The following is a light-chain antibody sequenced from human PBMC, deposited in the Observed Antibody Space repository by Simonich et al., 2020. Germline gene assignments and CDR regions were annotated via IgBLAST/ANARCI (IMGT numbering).Light chain of an antibody. V-gene: IGKV4-1*01. CDR1: QSVLYSSNNKNY. CDR2: WAS. Sequence: DIVMTQSPDSLAVSLGERATINCKSSQSVLYSSNNKNYLAWYQQKQGQPPKLLIYWASTRETGVPDRFSCSGSGTDFTLTIRSLQAEDVAVYYCQQYYSTPYTFGQGTKLEIK. J-gene: IGKJ2*01. CDR3: QQYYSTPYT.